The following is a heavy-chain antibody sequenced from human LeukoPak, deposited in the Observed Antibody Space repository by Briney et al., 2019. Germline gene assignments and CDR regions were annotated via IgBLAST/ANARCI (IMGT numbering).Heavy chain of an antibody. CDR2: ISSSSSYI. CDR1: GFTFSDYY. D-gene: IGHD1-20*01. J-gene: IGHJ4*02. CDR3: ARARITGTTLPVDY. Sequence: GGSLRLSCAASGFTFSDYYMNWIRQAPGKGLEWVSTISSSSSYIYYADSVKGRFTISRDNAKNSLYLQMNSLRAEDTAVYYCARARITGTTLPVDYWGQGTLVTVSS. V-gene: IGHV3-21*01.